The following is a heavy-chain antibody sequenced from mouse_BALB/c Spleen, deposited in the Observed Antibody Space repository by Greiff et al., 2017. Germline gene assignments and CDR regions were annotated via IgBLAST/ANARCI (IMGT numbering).Heavy chain of an antibody. CDR3: ARNDYAWFAY. J-gene: IGHJ3*01. CDR2: VNPNNGGT. D-gene: IGHD2-4*01. V-gene: IGHV1-26*01. CDR1: GYTFTDYY. Sequence: VQLQQSGPELVKPGASVKISCKASGYTFTDYYMNWVKQSHGKSLEWIGLVNPNNGGTSYNQKFKGKATLTVDKSSSTAYMELRSLTSEDSAVYYCARNDYAWFAYWGQGTLVTVSA.